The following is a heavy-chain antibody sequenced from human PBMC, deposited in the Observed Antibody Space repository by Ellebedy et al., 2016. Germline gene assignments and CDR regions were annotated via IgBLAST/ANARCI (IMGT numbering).Heavy chain of an antibody. Sequence: GGSLRLXCAASGFTFTFYGMHWVRQAPGKGLEWVSLIWHDGSNRYYADSVRGRFTISRDNSKNTVDLLMDSVGAEDTAIYYCARADFGAAAGSGSRALDFWGQGTLVTVSS. D-gene: IGHD6-13*01. CDR3: ARADFGAAAGSGSRALDF. V-gene: IGHV3-33*01. CDR2: IWHDGSNR. CDR1: GFTFTFYG. J-gene: IGHJ4*02.